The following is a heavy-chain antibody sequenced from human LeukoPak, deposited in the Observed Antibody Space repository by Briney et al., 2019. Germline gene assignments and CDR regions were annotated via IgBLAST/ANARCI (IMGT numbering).Heavy chain of an antibody. J-gene: IGHJ5*02. CDR2: IWYDGSNK. V-gene: IGHV3-33*01. Sequence: PGGPLRPPCEASGFTSSSYGMHWVGQAPGKGLEWVEVIWYDGSNKYYADSVKGRFTISRDNSKNTLYLQMNSLRAEDTAVYYCARDHYSSGWYSWFDPWGQGTLVTVSS. CDR1: GFTSSSYG. D-gene: IGHD6-19*01. CDR3: ARDHYSSGWYSWFDP.